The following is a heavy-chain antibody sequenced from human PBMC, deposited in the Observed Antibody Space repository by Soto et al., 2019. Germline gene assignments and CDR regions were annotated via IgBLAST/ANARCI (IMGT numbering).Heavy chain of an antibody. CDR3: ARWGNAGRTIVSADADY. J-gene: IGHJ4*01. CDR2: IWYDGSNR. CDR1: GFTFSSYD. Sequence: GVSLRLSCAASGFTFSSYDMHWVRQAPGKGLEGVAIIWYDGSNRYHAESVKGRFTISRVNSKNTVYVEMNSLRDEDMAAYYCARWGNAGRTIVSADADYWGQGILVT. D-gene: IGHD3-16*01. V-gene: IGHV3-33*01.